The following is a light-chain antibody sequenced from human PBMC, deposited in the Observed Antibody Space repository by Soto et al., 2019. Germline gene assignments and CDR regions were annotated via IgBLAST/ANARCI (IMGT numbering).Light chain of an antibody. J-gene: IGKJ1*01. Sequence: EIVLTQSPATLSVSAGEGATLSCRASQSVSTYLAWYQQKPGQAPRLLIYDTSNRATGIPARFSGSWSGTDLTLTISGLEPEDMAVYFCQERSTWRRTFGQGTKVEI. V-gene: IGKV3-11*01. CDR2: DTS. CDR3: QERSTWRRT. CDR1: QSVSTY.